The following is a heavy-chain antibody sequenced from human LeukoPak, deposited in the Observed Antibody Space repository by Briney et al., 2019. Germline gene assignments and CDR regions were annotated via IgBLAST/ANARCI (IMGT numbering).Heavy chain of an antibody. CDR2: INSDGSSI. J-gene: IGHJ4*02. V-gene: IGHV3-74*01. CDR1: GFTFSNYW. CDR3: ARSQYCSGGSCYQDY. Sequence: GGSLRLSCAASGFTFSNYWMHWVRQAPGKGLAWVSRINSDGSSISYADSVKGRFTISRDNAKNTLYLQVNSLRAEDTAVYYCARSQYCSGGSCYQDYWGQGTLVTVSS. D-gene: IGHD2-15*01.